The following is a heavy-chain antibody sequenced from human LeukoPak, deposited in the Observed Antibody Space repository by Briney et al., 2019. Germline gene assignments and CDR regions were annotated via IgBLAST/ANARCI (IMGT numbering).Heavy chain of an antibody. J-gene: IGHJ4*02. CDR2: IKQDGSEK. Sequence: SGGSLRLSYAASGFTFSSYWMSWVRQAPGKGLEWVANIKQDGSEKYYVDSVKGRFTISRDNAKNSLYLQMNSLRAEDTAVYYCARDCREPYYDILTGYYNVYYFDYWGQGTLVTVSS. CDR1: GFTFSSYW. CDR3: ARDCREPYYDILTGYYNVYYFDY. V-gene: IGHV3-7*01. D-gene: IGHD3-9*01.